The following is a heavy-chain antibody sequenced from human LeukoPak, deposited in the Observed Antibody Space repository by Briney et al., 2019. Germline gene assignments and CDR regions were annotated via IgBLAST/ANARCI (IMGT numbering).Heavy chain of an antibody. CDR3: ARSWVWYSSGKTPGI. D-gene: IGHD6-19*01. V-gene: IGHV4-61*02. Sequence: PSQTLSLTCTVSGGSISSGSYYWSWIRQPAGKGLEWIGRIYTSGSTNYNPSLKSRVTISVDTSKNQFSLKLSSVTAADTAVYYCARSWVWYSSGKTPGIWGQGTMVTVSS. J-gene: IGHJ3*02. CDR2: IYTSGST. CDR1: GGSISSGSYY.